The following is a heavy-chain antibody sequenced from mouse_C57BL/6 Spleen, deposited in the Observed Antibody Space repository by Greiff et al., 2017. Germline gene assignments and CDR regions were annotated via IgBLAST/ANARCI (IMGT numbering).Heavy chain of an antibody. CDR1: GYTFTDYY. CDR2: INPNNGGT. CDR3: ARRTVAPYWYFDV. V-gene: IGHV1-26*01. Sequence: EVQLQQSGPELVKPGASVKISCKASGYTFTDYYMNWVKQSHGKSLEWIGDINPNNGGTSYNQKFKGKATLTVDKSSSTAYMELRSLTSEDSAVYYCARRTVAPYWYFDVWGTGTTVTVSS. J-gene: IGHJ1*03. D-gene: IGHD1-1*01.